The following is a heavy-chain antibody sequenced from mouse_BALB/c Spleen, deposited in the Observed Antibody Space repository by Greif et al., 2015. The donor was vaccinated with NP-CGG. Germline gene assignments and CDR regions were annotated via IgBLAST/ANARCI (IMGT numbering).Heavy chain of an antibody. CDR2: IWAGGST. Sequence: VKLVESGPGLVAPSQSLSITCTVSGFSLTSYGVHWVRQPPGKGLEWLGVIWAGGSTNYNSALMSRLSISKDNSKSQFFLKMNSLQTDDTAMYYCAGDGNLRLFSYWVQGTLVTVSA. V-gene: IGHV2-9*02. J-gene: IGHJ3*01. CDR3: AGDGNLRLFSY. CDR1: GFSLTSYG. D-gene: IGHD2-1*01.